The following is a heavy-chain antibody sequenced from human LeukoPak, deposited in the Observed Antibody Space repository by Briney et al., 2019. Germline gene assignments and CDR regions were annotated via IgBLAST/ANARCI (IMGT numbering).Heavy chain of an antibody. CDR3: AKDIQSVRDILTGYYGYYYGMDV. CDR1: GFTFSSYG. D-gene: IGHD3-9*01. V-gene: IGHV3-30*18. Sequence: GGSLRLSCAASGFTFSSYGMHWVRQAPGKGLEWVAVISYDGSNKYYADSVKGRFTISRDNSKNTLYLQMNSLRAEDTAVYYCAKDIQSVRDILTGYYGYYYGMDVWGQGTTVTVSS. CDR2: ISYDGSNK. J-gene: IGHJ6*02.